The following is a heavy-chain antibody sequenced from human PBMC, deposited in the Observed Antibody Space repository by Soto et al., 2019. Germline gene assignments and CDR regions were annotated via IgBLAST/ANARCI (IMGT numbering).Heavy chain of an antibody. J-gene: IGHJ6*02. CDR3: ARSQGSSTSLEIYYYYYYVMDV. Sequence: QVQLVQSGAEVKKPGSSVKVSCKASGGTFSSYAISWVRQAPGQGLEWMGGIIPISETTNYAQKFQGRVTITADESKITAYMELSSLRSEDTAVYYCARSQGSSTSLEIYYYYYYVMDVWGQGTTVTVSS. D-gene: IGHD2-2*01. CDR2: IIPISETT. CDR1: GGTFSSYA. V-gene: IGHV1-69*01.